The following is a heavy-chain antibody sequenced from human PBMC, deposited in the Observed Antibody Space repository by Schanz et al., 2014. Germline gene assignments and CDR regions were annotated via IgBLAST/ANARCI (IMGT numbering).Heavy chain of an antibody. V-gene: IGHV3-15*01. D-gene: IGHD2-21*02. Sequence: EVQLVESGGGLVKPGGSLRLSCAASGFTFINAWMNWVRQAPGKGLEWVGRIKSKTDGGATDYAAPVKGRFTISRDDSKNTLYLQMSSLKTEDTAVDYCTTRNDLNYWYFDLWGRGTLVTVSS. J-gene: IGHJ2*01. CDR1: GFTFINAW. CDR2: IKSKTDGGAT. CDR3: TTRNDLNYWYFDL.